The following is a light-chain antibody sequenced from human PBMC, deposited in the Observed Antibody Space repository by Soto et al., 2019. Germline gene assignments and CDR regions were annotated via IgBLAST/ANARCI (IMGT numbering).Light chain of an antibody. J-gene: IGKJ4*01. CDR2: GAS. Sequence: EIVLTQSPGTLSLSPGERATPSCRPSQSVSSTNLAWYQQKPGQAPRLLIYGASSRATGIPDRFSGSGSGTDFTLTISRLEPEDFAVYYCQHYGSLVLTFGGGTKVEIK. CDR3: QHYGSLVLT. CDR1: QSVSSTN. V-gene: IGKV3-20*01.